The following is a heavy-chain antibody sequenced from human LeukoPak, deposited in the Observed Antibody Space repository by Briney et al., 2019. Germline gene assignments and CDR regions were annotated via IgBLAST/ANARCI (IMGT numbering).Heavy chain of an antibody. J-gene: IGHJ3*02. CDR3: ARAWSDAFDI. V-gene: IGHV3-11*04. D-gene: IGHD1-1*01. CDR1: GFSFSDYY. Sequence: GGSLRLSCAASGFSFSDYYMTWIRQAPGKGLEWVSYITSSGSTVFNADSVKGRLTISRDNAKKSLYSQMNSLRAEDTAVYYCARAWSDAFDIWGQGTMVTVSS. CDR2: ITSSGSTV.